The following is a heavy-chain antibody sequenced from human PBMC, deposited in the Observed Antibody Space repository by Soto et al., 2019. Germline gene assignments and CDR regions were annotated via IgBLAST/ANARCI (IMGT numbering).Heavy chain of an antibody. CDR3: ARVGGNWFDAYFDS. J-gene: IGHJ4*02. D-gene: IGHD1-1*01. V-gene: IGHV1-8*01. Sequence: QVQLVQSGAEVKKPGASVKVSCKASGYTFSDHDINWVRQASGQGPEWLGWMNPNSGDTGYAQNFPGRVTLTKDTSKRAADMELSRLRSEDTAAYYCARVGGNWFDAYFDSWGQRTLGTVSS. CDR2: MNPNSGDT. CDR1: GYTFSDHD.